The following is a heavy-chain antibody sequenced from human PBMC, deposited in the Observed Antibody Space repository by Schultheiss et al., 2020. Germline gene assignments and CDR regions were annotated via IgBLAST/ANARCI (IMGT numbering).Heavy chain of an antibody. V-gene: IGHV5-51*01. CDR2: IYPGDSDT. CDR3: ARRRSSQVGPNDY. D-gene: IGHD6-6*01. CDR1: GYRFTGYW. J-gene: IGHJ4*02. Sequence: GGSLRLSCKGSGYRFTGYWIGWVRQMPGKGLEWMGIIYPGDSDTRYSPSFQGLVTISADKSISTAYLQWSSLKASDTAMYYCARRRSSQVGPNDYWGQGTLVTVSS.